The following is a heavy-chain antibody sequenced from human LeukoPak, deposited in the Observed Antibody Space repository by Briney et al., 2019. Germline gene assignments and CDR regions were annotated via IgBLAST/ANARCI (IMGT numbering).Heavy chain of an antibody. D-gene: IGHD1-1*01. CDR2: IYYSGST. Sequence: MSSETLSLTCTVSGGFISSYYWSWIRQPPGKGLEWIGFIYYSGSTNYSPSLKSRVTISVDTSKNQFSLKLTSVTAADTAVYYCARHGNGAFDIWGQGTMVTVSS. V-gene: IGHV4-59*08. CDR1: GGFISSYY. CDR3: ARHGNGAFDI. J-gene: IGHJ3*02.